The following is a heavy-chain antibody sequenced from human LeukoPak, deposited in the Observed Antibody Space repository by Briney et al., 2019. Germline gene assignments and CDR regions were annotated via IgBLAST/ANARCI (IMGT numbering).Heavy chain of an antibody. J-gene: IGHJ3*02. CDR1: GGSISSGDYY. CDR2: IYYSGST. V-gene: IGHV4-30-4*01. CDR3: ARDSRLVVVAATNDAFDI. D-gene: IGHD2-15*01. Sequence: SETLSLTCTVSGGSISSGDYYWSWIRQPPGKGLEWIGYIYYSGSTYYNPSLKGRVTISVDTSKNQFSLKLSSVTAADTAVYYCARDSRLVVVAATNDAFDIWGQGTMVTVSS.